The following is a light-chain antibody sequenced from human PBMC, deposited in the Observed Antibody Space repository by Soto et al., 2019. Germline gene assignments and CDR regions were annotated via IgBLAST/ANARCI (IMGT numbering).Light chain of an antibody. V-gene: IGKV3-11*01. CDR1: QSVSSY. CDR2: DAS. J-gene: IGKJ5*01. CDR3: QQYGTSLPVT. Sequence: EVVLTQSPATLSLSPDERATLSCRSSQSVSSYLAWYQQKPGQAPRLLIYDASNRATGIPARFSGSGSGTDFTLTIGSLEPEDFAVYYCQQYGTSLPVTFGQGTRLEIK.